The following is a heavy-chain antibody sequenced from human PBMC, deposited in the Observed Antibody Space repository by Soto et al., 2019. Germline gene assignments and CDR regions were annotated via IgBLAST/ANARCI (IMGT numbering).Heavy chain of an antibody. CDR1: GGSISSSSYY. CDR2: IYYSGST. Sequence: PSETLSLTCTVSGGSISSSSYYWGWIRQPPGKGLEWIGSIYYSGSTYYNPSLKSRVTISVDTSKNQFSLKLSSVTAADTAVYYCARRRAEYYYYGMDVWGQGTTVTVSS. J-gene: IGHJ6*02. CDR3: ARRRAEYYYYGMDV. V-gene: IGHV4-39*01.